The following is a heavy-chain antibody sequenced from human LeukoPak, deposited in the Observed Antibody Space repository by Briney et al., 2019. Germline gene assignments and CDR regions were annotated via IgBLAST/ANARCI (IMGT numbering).Heavy chain of an antibody. D-gene: IGHD3-16*02. CDR2: ISSSSSYI. Sequence: GGSLRLSCAASGFTFSSYSMNWVRQAPGKGLEWVSSISSSSSYIYYADSVKGRFTISRDNAKNSLYLQMNSLRAEDTAVYYCARDAYDYVWGSYRPHDAFDIWGQGTMVTVSS. V-gene: IGHV3-21*01. CDR3: ARDAYDYVWGSYRPHDAFDI. CDR1: GFTFSSYS. J-gene: IGHJ3*02.